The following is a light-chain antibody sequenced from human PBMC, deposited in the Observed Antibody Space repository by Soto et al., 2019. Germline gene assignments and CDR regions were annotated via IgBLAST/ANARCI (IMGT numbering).Light chain of an antibody. J-gene: IGKJ5*01. V-gene: IGKV3-11*01. Sequence: EIGSTQSPSTLSVSPGERATLSCRASQSVSSYLAWYQQKPGQAPRLLIYDASTRATGIPARFSGSGSGTDFTLTISSLEPEDFAVYYCQQRSNWPVTFGQGTRVDIK. CDR1: QSVSSY. CDR3: QQRSNWPVT. CDR2: DAS.